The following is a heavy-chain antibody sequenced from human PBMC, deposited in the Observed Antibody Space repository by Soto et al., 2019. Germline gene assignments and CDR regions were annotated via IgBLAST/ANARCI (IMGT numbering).Heavy chain of an antibody. CDR2: ISYDGSNK. V-gene: IGHV3-30*18. J-gene: IGHJ4*02. CDR1: GFTFSSYG. Sequence: QVQLVESGGGVVQPGRALRLSCAASGFTFSSYGMHWVRQAPGKGLEWEAVISYDGSNKYYADSVKGRFTIYRDNTKNTLYLQMNSLRAEDTAVYYCAKPSGSSWWMVTAPFGYWGQGTLGTVSS. D-gene: IGHD6-13*01. CDR3: AKPSGSSWWMVTAPFGY.